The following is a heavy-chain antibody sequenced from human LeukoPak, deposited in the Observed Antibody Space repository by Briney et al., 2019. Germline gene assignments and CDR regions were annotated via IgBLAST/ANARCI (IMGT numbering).Heavy chain of an antibody. V-gene: IGHV4-61*01. D-gene: IGHD3-22*01. Sequence: PSETLSLTCTVSGGSVSSGSYYWSWIRQPPGKGLEWIGYIYYSGSTYYNPSLKSRVTISVDTSKNQFSLKLSSVTAADTAVYYCASCMIGRRYYYGMDVWGQGTTVTVSS. J-gene: IGHJ6*02. CDR3: ASCMIGRRYYYGMDV. CDR1: GGSVSSGSYY. CDR2: IYYSGST.